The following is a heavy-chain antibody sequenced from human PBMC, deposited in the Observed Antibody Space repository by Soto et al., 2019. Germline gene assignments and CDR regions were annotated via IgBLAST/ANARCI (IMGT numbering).Heavy chain of an antibody. CDR2: ISAYNGNT. V-gene: IGHV1-18*01. D-gene: IGHD6-13*01. J-gene: IGHJ4*02. CDR1: GYTFTSYG. Sequence: ASVKGSCKASGYTFTSYGISWVXQAPGQGLEWMGWISAYNGNTNYAQKFQGRVTITRDTSASTAYIELSSLRSEDTAVYYCARAPGGPGIAEYWGQGTLVTVSS. CDR3: ARAPGGPGIAEY.